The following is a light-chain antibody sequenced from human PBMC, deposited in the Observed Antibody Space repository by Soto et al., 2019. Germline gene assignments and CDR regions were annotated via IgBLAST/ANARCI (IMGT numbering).Light chain of an antibody. CDR3: QQYGSSPRT. V-gene: IGKV3-20*01. J-gene: IGKJ1*01. Sequence: ETVLTQSPGTLSLSPGERATLSCRASQSIYSDYLAWYQQRPGQAPRLLIYGASSRATGIPDRFTGSGSGTDFTLTISRREPEDFAVYYCQQYGSSPRTFGQGTKVEVK. CDR1: QSIYSDY. CDR2: GAS.